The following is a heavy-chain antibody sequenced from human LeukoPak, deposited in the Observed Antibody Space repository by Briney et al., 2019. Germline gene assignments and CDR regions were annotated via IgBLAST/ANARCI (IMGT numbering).Heavy chain of an antibody. CDR1: GFTFSSYG. Sequence: GGSLRLSCAASGFTFSSYGMSWVRQAPGKGVEWVSAISGSGGSIYYADSVKGRFTISRDNSKNTLYLQMNSLRAEDTAVYYCAKDLFYYDRDYWGQGTLVTVSS. V-gene: IGHV3-23*01. CDR3: AKDLFYYDRDY. CDR2: ISGSGGSI. D-gene: IGHD3-22*01. J-gene: IGHJ4*02.